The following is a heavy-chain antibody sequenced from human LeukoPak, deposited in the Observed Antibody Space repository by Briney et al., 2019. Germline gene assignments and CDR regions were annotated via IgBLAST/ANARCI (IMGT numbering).Heavy chain of an antibody. CDR3: ARDRLRETTVTTFDY. Sequence: GGSLRLSCAASGFTFSSYGMHWVRQAPGKGLEWVAVISYDGSNKYYADSVKGRFTISRDNSKNTLHLQMNSLRAEDTAVYYCARDRLRETTVTTFDYWGQGTLVTVSS. J-gene: IGHJ4*02. CDR2: ISYDGSNK. V-gene: IGHV3-30*03. D-gene: IGHD4-17*01. CDR1: GFTFSSYG.